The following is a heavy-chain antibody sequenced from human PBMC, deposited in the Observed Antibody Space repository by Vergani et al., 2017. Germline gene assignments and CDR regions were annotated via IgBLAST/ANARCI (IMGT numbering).Heavy chain of an antibody. D-gene: IGHD2-2*02. CDR1: GYTFTSYY. J-gene: IGHJ5*02. CDR2: INPSGGST. Sequence: QVQLVQSGAEVKKPGASVKVSCQASGYTFTSYYIHWVRQAPGQGLEWMGIINPSGGSTNYAQKFQGRVTMTRDTSTSTVFMELSSLSSEDTAVYYCARGCGSTSCYKGGEDWFDPWGQGTLVTVSS. CDR3: ARGCGSTSCYKGGEDWFDP. V-gene: IGHV1-46*01.